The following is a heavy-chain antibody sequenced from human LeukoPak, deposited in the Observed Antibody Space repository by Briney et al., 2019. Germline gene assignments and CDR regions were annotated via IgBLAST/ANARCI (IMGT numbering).Heavy chain of an antibody. V-gene: IGHV3-53*01. CDR2: IYIGGST. D-gene: IGHD6-6*01. Sequence: GGSLRLSYAPSGFTVSINYMSWVRQAPGKRLEWVSVIYIGGSTYYADPGKGRFTISRDNSKNTLYLQMSSLRAEDTAVYYCAGQQQLVGGFDYWGQGTLVTVSS. J-gene: IGHJ4*02. CDR3: AGQQQLVGGFDY. CDR1: GFTVSINY.